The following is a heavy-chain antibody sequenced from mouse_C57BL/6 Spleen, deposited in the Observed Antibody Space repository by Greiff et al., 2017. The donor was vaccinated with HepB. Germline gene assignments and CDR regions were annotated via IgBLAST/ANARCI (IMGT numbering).Heavy chain of an antibody. CDR3: AREGFAY. Sequence: QVQLQQPGAELVKPGASVKMSCKASGYTFTSYWITWVKQRPGQGLEWIGMIHPNSGSTNYNEKFKSKATLTVDKSSSTAYMQLSSLTSEDSAVYYCAREGFAYWGQGTLVTVSA. V-gene: IGHV1-64*01. CDR1: GYTFTSYW. J-gene: IGHJ3*01. CDR2: IHPNSGST.